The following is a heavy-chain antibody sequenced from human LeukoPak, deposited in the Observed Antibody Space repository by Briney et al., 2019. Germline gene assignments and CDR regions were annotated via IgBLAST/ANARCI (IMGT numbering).Heavy chain of an antibody. J-gene: IGHJ5*02. CDR1: GYTFTSYD. CDR2: MNPNSGNT. CDR3: ARARVVPAAMYNWFDP. Sequence: ASVKVSCKASGYTFTSYDINWVRQATGQGLEWMGWMNPNSGNTGYAQKFQGRVTITRNTSISTVYMELSSLRSEDTAVYYCARARVVPAAMYNWFDPWGQGTLVTVSS. V-gene: IGHV1-8*03. D-gene: IGHD2-2*01.